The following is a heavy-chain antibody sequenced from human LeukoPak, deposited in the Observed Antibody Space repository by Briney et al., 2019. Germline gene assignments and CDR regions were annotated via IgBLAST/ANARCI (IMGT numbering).Heavy chain of an antibody. CDR1: GGSISSYY. CDR2: IYHSGST. Sequence: SETLSLTCTVSGGSISSYYWSWIRQPPGKGLEWIGYIYHSGSTYYNPSLKSRVTISVDRSKNQFSLKLSSVTAADTAVYYCARAKVGATSYNYFDHWGQGTLVTVSS. CDR3: ARAKVGATSYNYFDH. D-gene: IGHD1-26*01. V-gene: IGHV4-59*12. J-gene: IGHJ5*02.